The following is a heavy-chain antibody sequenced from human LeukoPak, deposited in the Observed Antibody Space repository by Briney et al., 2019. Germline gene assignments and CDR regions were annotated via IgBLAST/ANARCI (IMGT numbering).Heavy chain of an antibody. CDR3: AREWAY. Sequence: SSETLSLTCTVSGYSITSGYYWGWIRQPPGKGLEWIGNIYHSGSTYYNPSLKSRVTISVDTSKNQFSLRLNSVTAADTAVYYCAREWAYWGEGTLVTVSS. CDR2: IYHSGST. J-gene: IGHJ4*02. V-gene: IGHV4-38-2*02. CDR1: GYSITSGYY.